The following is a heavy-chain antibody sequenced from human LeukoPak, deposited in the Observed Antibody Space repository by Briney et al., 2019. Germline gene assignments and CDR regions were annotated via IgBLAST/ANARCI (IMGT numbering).Heavy chain of an antibody. J-gene: IGHJ4*02. CDR3: ARAMTD. D-gene: IGHD2-21*02. V-gene: IGHV3-53*01. CDR1: GFTVSSNY. CDR2: IYSGGST. Sequence: GGSLRLSCAVSGFTVSSNYMSWVRQAPGKGLEGVSFIYSGGSTYYADSVKGRFTISRDNSKNTLYLQMNSLRAEDTAVYYCARAMTDWGQGTLVTVSS.